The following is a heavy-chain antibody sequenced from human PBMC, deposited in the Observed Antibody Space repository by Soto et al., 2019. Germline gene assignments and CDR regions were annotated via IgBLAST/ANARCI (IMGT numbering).Heavy chain of an antibody. Sequence: EVQLVESGGGLVQPGGSLRLSCVASGFTFSDYWIPCVRQAPGKGLAWVSRIKVDGSLTSHADSVKGRFTISRDNARKTVPLQMDSLSADDAGVFYWARGFRNSDAVDVWGQGTPGTVSS. V-gene: IGHV3-74*01. CDR1: GFTFSDYW. CDR2: IKVDGSLT. J-gene: IGHJ6*02. D-gene: IGHD1-1*01. CDR3: ARGFRNSDAVDV.